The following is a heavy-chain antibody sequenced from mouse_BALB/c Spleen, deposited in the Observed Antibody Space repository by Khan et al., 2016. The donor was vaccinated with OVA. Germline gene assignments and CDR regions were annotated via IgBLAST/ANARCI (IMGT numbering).Heavy chain of an antibody. J-gene: IGHJ4*01. CDR1: GFSFTNYC. CDR3: ARKPYYHYDPMAY. Sequence: QVQLMESGPGLVAPSQSLSITCTISGFSFTNYCVHWVRQPPGKGLLWRVVFLSYGSNTCNSSLKSRLTISKDNSKSQVFLKMNCVHTDDTAMYYCARKPYYHYDPMAYWGQGTSVTVS. CDR2: FLSYGSN. V-gene: IGHV2-6*02. D-gene: IGHD2-4*01.